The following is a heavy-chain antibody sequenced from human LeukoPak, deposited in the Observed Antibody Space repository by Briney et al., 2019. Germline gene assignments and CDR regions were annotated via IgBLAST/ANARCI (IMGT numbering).Heavy chain of an antibody. Sequence: PGGSLRLSYAASGLTVSTVYMTWGRQAPGKGLEWVSVIYGGHTAYYADSVKGRFTISRDNAKNSLYLQVNSLRAEDTALYYCARDGYSSGWAHAFDYWGQGNLVTVSS. V-gene: IGHV3-53*01. CDR1: GLTVSTVY. CDR2: IYGGHTA. J-gene: IGHJ4*02. D-gene: IGHD6-19*01. CDR3: ARDGYSSGWAHAFDY.